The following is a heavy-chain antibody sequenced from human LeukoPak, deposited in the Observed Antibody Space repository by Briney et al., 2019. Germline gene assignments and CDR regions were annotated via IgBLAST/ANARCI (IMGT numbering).Heavy chain of an antibody. J-gene: IGHJ4*02. CDR3: ARGGWFGELLFDY. CDR1: GFTLDDYG. D-gene: IGHD3-10*01. Sequence: GGSLRLSCAASGFTLDDYGMSWVRPAPGKGLEWVSGINWNGGSTGYADPVKGRFTISRDNAKNSLYLQMNSLRAEDTAWYYCARGGWFGELLFDYWGQGTLVTVSS. V-gene: IGHV3-20*04. CDR2: INWNGGST.